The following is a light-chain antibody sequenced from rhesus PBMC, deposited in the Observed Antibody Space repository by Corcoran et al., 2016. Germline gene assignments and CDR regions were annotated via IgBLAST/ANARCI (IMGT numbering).Light chain of an antibody. Sequence: DIQMTQSPSSLSASVGDRVTVSCRASQDINKELSWYQQKPGKAPTLLIYAASSLQTGDSSRFSGSGSGTYYTLTISSLQPEDVATYYCLQDYTTPWTFGQGTKVEIK. CDR2: AAS. V-gene: IGKV1-94*01. CDR3: LQDYTTPWT. CDR1: QDINKE. J-gene: IGKJ1*01.